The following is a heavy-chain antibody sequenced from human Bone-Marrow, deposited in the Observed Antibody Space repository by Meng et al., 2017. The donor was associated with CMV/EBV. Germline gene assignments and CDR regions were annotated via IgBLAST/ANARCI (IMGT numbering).Heavy chain of an antibody. J-gene: IGHJ6*02. CDR1: GYTFTGYY. Sequence: ASVKVSCKASGYTFTGYYMHWVRQAPGQGLEWMGWINPNSGGTNYAQKFQGRVTMTRDTSISTAYMELSRLRSDDTAVYYCARDMGYRAYCSSTSCYSGRGGMDVWGQGTTVTVSS. CDR2: INPNSGGT. D-gene: IGHD2-2*02. V-gene: IGHV1-2*02. CDR3: ARDMGYRAYCSSTSCYSGRGGMDV.